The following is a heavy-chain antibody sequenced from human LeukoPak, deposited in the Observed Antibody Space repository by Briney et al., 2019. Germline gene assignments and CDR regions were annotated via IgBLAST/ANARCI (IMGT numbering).Heavy chain of an antibody. D-gene: IGHD3-22*01. Sequence: GGSLRLPCAASGFTFSSYGMHWVRQAPGKGLEWVAIISYAGSNKYYADSVKGRFTISRDNSKNTLYLQMSSLRAEDTAVYYCAKVPRITMIVVVTPDYWGQGTLVTVSS. V-gene: IGHV3-30*18. CDR2: ISYAGSNK. J-gene: IGHJ4*02. CDR3: AKVPRITMIVVVTPDY. CDR1: GFTFSSYG.